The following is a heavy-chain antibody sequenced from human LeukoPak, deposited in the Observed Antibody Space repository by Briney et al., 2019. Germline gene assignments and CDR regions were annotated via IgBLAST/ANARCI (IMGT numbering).Heavy chain of an antibody. Sequence: PSETLSLTWAVYGGSFSGYYWSWIRQPPGKRLEWIGAINHSGSTNYNPSLKSRVTISVDTSKNQFSLKLSSVTAADTAVYYCASRGYSYGYVDYWGQGTLVTVSS. V-gene: IGHV4-34*01. CDR2: INHSGST. CDR3: ASRGYSYGYVDY. CDR1: GGSFSGYY. D-gene: IGHD5-18*01. J-gene: IGHJ4*02.